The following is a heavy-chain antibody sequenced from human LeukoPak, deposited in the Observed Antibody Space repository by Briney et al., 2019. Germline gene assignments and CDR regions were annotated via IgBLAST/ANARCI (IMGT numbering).Heavy chain of an antibody. CDR3: VVSVQAAAIPAFDC. CDR1: TLTGHN. D-gene: IGHD3-22*01. V-gene: IGHV1-2*02. J-gene: IGHJ4*02. Sequence: ASVKVSCKHTLTGHNIHWVRQAPGQRPEWVGWISPTNGGTNYAQKFQGRVTMTRDTSISTAYMEMSRLTPDDAAIYYCVVSVQAAAIPAFDCWGQGTPVTVSP. CDR2: ISPTNGGT.